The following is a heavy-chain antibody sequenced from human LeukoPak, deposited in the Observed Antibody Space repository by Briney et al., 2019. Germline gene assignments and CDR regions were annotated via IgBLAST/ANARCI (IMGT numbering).Heavy chain of an antibody. CDR1: GFTFSNYG. V-gene: IGHV3-33*01. D-gene: IGHD6-13*01. CDR2: IWSDGSNQ. Sequence: PGGSLRLSCITSGFTFSNYGFHWVRQAPGKGLEWTAAIWSDGSNQYYPDSVKGRFTISRDNSKNTIYLQMNSLRIEDTAMYYCARALSSSWSPGVWGQGTMVTVSS. J-gene: IGHJ3*01. CDR3: ARALSSSWSPGV.